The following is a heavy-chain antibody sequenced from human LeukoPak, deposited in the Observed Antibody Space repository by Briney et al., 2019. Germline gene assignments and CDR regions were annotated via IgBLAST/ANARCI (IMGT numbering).Heavy chain of an antibody. V-gene: IGHV4-31*02. Sequence: SETLSLTWTVSGGSISSGGYYWSWIRQRPGKGLEWIGYIYYSGSTYYNPSLKSRVTISVDTSKNQFSLKLSSVTAADTAVYYCARDSDYYGSGSYSNYYYYGMDVWGKGTTVTVSS. CDR2: IYYSGST. CDR3: ARDSDYYGSGSYSNYYYYGMDV. CDR1: GGSISSGGYY. D-gene: IGHD3-10*01. J-gene: IGHJ6*04.